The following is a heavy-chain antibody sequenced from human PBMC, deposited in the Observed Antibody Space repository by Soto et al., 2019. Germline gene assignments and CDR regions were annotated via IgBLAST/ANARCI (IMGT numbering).Heavy chain of an antibody. CDR1: GFTFSGSA. Sequence: EVQLVESGGGLVQPGGSLKLSCAASGFTFSGSAMHWVRQASGKGLEWVGRIRSKANSYATAYAASVKGRFTISRDDSKNTAYLQMNSLKTEDTAVYYCTLGRYYYYYMDVWGKGTTVTVSS. V-gene: IGHV3-73*01. J-gene: IGHJ6*03. D-gene: IGHD1-26*01. CDR2: IRSKANSYAT. CDR3: TLGRYYYYYMDV.